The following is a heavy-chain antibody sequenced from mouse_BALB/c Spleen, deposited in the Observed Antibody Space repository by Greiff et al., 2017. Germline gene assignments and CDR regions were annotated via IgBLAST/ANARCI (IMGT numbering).Heavy chain of an antibody. CDR3: ARYPFAY. CDR2: ISDGGSYT. CDR1: GFTFSDYY. V-gene: IGHV5-4*02. J-gene: IGHJ3*01. Sequence: EVKVVESGGGLVKPGGSLKLSCAASGFTFSDYYMYWVRQTPEKRLEWVATISDGGSYTYYPDSVKGRFTISRDNAKNNLYLQMSSLKSEDTAMYYCARYPFAYWGQGTLVTVSA.